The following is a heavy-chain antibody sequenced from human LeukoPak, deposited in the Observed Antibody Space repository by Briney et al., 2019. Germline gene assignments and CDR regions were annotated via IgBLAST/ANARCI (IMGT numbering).Heavy chain of an antibody. CDR3: AKDRYGGNSYFDY. CDR1: GFXFSSYG. V-gene: IGHV3-30*18. Sequence: GGSPRLSCAASGFXFSSYGMHWVRQAPGKGLEWVAVISYDGSNKYYADSVKGRFTISRDNSKNTLYLQMNSLRAEDTAVYYCAKDRYGGNSYFDYWGQGTLVTVSS. CDR2: ISYDGSNK. J-gene: IGHJ4*02. D-gene: IGHD4-23*01.